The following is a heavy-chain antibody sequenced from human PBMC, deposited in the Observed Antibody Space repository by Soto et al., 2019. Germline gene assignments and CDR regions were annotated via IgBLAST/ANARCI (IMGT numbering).Heavy chain of an antibody. CDR2: IWYDGSNK. D-gene: IGHD3-3*01. V-gene: IGHV3-33*01. Sequence: QVQLVESGGGVVQPGRSLRLSCAASGFTFSSYGMHWVRQAPGKGLEWVAVIWYDGSNKYYADSVKGRFTISRDNSKNTLYLQMNSLRAEDMAVYYCASQIFGVAIGAFDIWGQGTMVTVSS. CDR3: ASQIFGVAIGAFDI. CDR1: GFTFSSYG. J-gene: IGHJ3*02.